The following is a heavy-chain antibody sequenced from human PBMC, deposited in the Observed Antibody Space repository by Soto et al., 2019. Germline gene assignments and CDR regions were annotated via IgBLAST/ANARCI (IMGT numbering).Heavy chain of an antibody. CDR2: IYYSGYT. CDR1: GGSINSNNYY. V-gene: IGHV4-39*01. J-gene: IGHJ2*01. D-gene: IGHD3-10*01. CDR3: ARHVGSGSYADGYFDI. Sequence: SETLSLTFSVSGGSINSNNYYWGWIRHPPGKGLEWIGSIYYSGYTYYNPSLKSRITTSLDTSKNQVSLKLSSVTAADTAVYYCARHVGSGSYADGYFDIWGRGTLVTVSS.